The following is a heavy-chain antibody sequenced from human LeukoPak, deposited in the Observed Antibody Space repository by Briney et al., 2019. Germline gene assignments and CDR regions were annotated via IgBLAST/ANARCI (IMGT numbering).Heavy chain of an antibody. Sequence: SVKVSCKASGGTFSSYAISWVRQAPGQGLEWMGGIIPIFGTANYAQKFQGRVTITADESTSTAYMELSSLRSEDTAVYYCARDKPPRMGYYYYMDVWGKGTTVTVSS. CDR1: GGTFSSYA. J-gene: IGHJ6*03. CDR2: IIPIFGTA. CDR3: ARDKPPRMGYYYYMDV. V-gene: IGHV1-69*13.